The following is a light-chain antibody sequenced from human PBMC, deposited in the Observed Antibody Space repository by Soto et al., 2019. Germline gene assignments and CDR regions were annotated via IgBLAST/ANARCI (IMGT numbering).Light chain of an antibody. Sequence: QSVLTQPASVSGSPGQSITISCTGTSSDIGGHHFVSWYQQQSGKAPKLVIYEVTDRPSGVSDRFSGSKSGNTASLTISGLQPEDEADYYCSSFADFTYVFGTGTKVTVL. J-gene: IGLJ1*01. CDR1: SSDIGGHHF. V-gene: IGLV2-14*01. CDR3: SSFADFTYV. CDR2: EVT.